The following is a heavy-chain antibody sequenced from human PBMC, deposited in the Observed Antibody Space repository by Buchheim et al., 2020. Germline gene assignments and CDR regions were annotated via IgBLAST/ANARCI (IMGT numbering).Heavy chain of an antibody. Sequence: EVQLVESGGGLVQPGGSLRLSCAASGFTFSSYDMHWVRQATGKGLEWVSAIGTAGDTYYPGSVKGRFTISRENAKNSLYLQINSLRAGDTAVYYCARDSSGWYRGYFDLWGRGTL. J-gene: IGHJ2*01. V-gene: IGHV3-13*04. D-gene: IGHD6-19*01. CDR2: IGTAGDT. CDR3: ARDSSGWYRGYFDL. CDR1: GFTFSSYD.